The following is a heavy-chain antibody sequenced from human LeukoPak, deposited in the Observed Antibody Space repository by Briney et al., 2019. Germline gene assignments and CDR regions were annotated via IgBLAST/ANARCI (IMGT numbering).Heavy chain of an antibody. CDR2: IYYSGST. V-gene: IGHV4-59*01. D-gene: IGHD5-18*01. CDR3: ARGYSYGYSKYWYFDL. J-gene: IGHJ2*01. Sequence: SETLSLTCTVSGGSISSYYWSWIRQPPGKGLEWIGYIYYSGSTNYNPSLKSRVTISVDTSKNQFSLKLSSVTAADTAVYYCARGYSYGYSKYWYFDLWGRGTLVTVSS. CDR1: GGSISSYY.